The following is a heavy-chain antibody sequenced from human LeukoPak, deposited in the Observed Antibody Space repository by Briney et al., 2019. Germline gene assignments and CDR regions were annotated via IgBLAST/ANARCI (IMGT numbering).Heavy chain of an antibody. V-gene: IGHV3-7*04. Sequence: GGSLRLSCAVSGFTFSSYWMSWVRQAPGKGLEWVANIKQDGIEKYYVDSVEGRFTISRDNAKNSLFLQMNNLRVEDTAVYYCARGYNSALDYWGQGSLVTVSS. CDR3: ARGYNSALDY. D-gene: IGHD1-14*01. CDR2: IKQDGIEK. J-gene: IGHJ4*02. CDR1: GFTFSSYW.